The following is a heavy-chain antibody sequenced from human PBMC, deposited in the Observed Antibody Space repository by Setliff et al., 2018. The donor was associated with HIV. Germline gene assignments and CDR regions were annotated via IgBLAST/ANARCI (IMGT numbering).Heavy chain of an antibody. V-gene: IGHV1-3*01. J-gene: IGHJ5*01. CDR3: ARTDYDSGKSVLDS. D-gene: IGHD3-10*01. CDR1: GFTFSKSA. CDR2: INAANGHA. Sequence: ASVKVSCKASGFTFSKSAIHWVRQAPGQRLELMAWINAANGHAKYSQKFQGRVTITRDTSATIAYMELRSLTSEDTALYFCARTDYDSGKSVLDSWGQGTLVTVSS.